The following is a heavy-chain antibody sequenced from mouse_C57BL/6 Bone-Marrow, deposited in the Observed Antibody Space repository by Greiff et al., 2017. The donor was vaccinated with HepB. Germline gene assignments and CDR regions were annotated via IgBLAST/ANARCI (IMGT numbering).Heavy chain of an antibody. J-gene: IGHJ1*03. CDR3: ARQRAGSSLWYFDV. Sequence: DVKLQESGGGLVQPGGSLKLSCAASGFTFSDYYMYWVRQTPEKRLEWVAYISNGGGSTYYPDTVKGRFTISRDNAKNTLYLQMSRLKSEDTAMYYCARQRAGSSLWYFDVWGTGTTVTVSS. V-gene: IGHV5-12*01. CDR2: ISNGGGST. D-gene: IGHD1-1*01. CDR1: GFTFSDYY.